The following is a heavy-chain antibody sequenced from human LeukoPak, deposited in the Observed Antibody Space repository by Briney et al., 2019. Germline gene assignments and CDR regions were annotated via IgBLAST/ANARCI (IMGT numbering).Heavy chain of an antibody. D-gene: IGHD3-9*01. CDR2: ISSSGSTI. V-gene: IGHV3-48*03. CDR3: ARDLDPSRAFDI. CDR1: GFTFSRYW. J-gene: IGHJ3*02. Sequence: GGSLRLSCEASGFTFSRYWMNWVRQAPGKGLEWVSYISSSGSTIYYADSVKGRFTISRDNAKNSLYLQMNSLRAEDTAVYYCARDLDPSRAFDIWGQGTMVTVSS.